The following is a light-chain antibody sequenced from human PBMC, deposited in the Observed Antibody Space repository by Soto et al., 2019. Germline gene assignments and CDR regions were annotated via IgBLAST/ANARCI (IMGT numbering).Light chain of an antibody. CDR2: DVT. V-gene: IGLV2-14*01. CDR3: TSYTSSITRYV. J-gene: IGLJ3*02. Sequence: QAALTQPASVYGSPGQSITISCTGTSSDVGGYNYVSWYQQDPGKAPKLMIYDVTNRPSGVSNRFSGSKSGNTASLTISGLQAEDEADYYCTSYTSSITRYVFGGGTKLTVL. CDR1: SSDVGGYNY.